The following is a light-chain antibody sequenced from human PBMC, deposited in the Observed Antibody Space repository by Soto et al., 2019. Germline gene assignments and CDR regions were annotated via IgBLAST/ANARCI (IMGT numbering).Light chain of an antibody. CDR2: LEDSGSY. J-gene: IGLJ3*02. CDR1: SGHSSYI. CDR3: ETWDSNTRV. V-gene: IGLV4-60*02. Sequence: QSVLTQSSSASASLGSSVKLTCTLSSGHSSYIIAWHQQQPGRAPRCLMKLEDSGSYNKGSGVPDRFSGSSSGADRYLTISNLQFEDEADYYCETWDSNTRVFGGGTKLTVL.